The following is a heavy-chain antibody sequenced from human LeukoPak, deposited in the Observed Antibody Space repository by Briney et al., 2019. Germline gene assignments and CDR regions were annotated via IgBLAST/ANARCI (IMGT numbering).Heavy chain of an antibody. Sequence: GGSLRLSCAASGFTFSSYWMSWVRQAPGKGLEWVANIKQDGSEKYYVDSVKGRFTISRDNAKNSLYLQMNSLRAEDTAVYYCAREQYSSSWYESTDYYYGMDVWGQGTTVTVSS. V-gene: IGHV3-7*01. CDR3: AREQYSSSWYESTDYYYGMDV. J-gene: IGHJ6*02. CDR1: GFTFSSYW. D-gene: IGHD6-13*01. CDR2: IKQDGSEK.